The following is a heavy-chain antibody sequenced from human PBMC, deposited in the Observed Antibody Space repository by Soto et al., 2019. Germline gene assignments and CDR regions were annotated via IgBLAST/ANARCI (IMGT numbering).Heavy chain of an antibody. CDR1: GVSISDTSYY. CDR3: ARQGSY. J-gene: IGHJ4*02. Sequence: QLQLQESGPGLVKPSETLSLTCNVSGVSISDTSYYWGWIRQPPGKGLEWIGTIYFNGKTFYNPSLKSRLAICVDTSKTQISLRPTSVTAADTAVYYCARQGSYWGQGTLVGVSS. CDR2: IYFNGKT. V-gene: IGHV4-39*01.